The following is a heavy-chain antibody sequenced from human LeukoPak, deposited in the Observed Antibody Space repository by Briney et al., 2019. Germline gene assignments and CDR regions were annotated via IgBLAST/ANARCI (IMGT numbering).Heavy chain of an antibody. Sequence: PSETLSLTCTVSGGSIGSDYWTWIRQPPGKGLEYIGYIYYTGGTNYNPSLKSRVTISVYTSKNQFSLKLSSVTAADTAVYFCAKYGNSGWVIDNWGQGTLVTVSS. CDR3: AKYGNSGWVIDN. CDR1: GGSIGSDY. J-gene: IGHJ4*02. D-gene: IGHD6-19*01. CDR2: IYYTGGT. V-gene: IGHV4-59*08.